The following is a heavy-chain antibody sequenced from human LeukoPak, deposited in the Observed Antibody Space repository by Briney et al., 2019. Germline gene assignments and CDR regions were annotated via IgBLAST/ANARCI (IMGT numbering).Heavy chain of an antibody. CDR2: ISAYNGNT. J-gene: IGHJ4*02. Sequence: ASVKVSCKASGYTFTSYGISWVRQAPGQGLEWMGWISAYNGNTNYAQKLQGRVTMTTDTSTSTAYMELRSLRSDDTAVYYCARVYSMVTAKSPIDYWGQTTLLTVSS. D-gene: IGHD2-21*02. V-gene: IGHV1-18*01. CDR3: ARVYSMVTAKSPIDY. CDR1: GYTFTSYG.